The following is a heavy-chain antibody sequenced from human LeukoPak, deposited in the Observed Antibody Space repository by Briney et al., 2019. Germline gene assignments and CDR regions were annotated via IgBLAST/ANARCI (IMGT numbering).Heavy chain of an antibody. CDR1: GYTFTSYG. J-gene: IGHJ4*02. CDR3: ARISRDSSGYYHFPDY. V-gene: IGHV1-18*01. D-gene: IGHD3-22*01. CDR2: ISAYNGNT. Sequence: ASVKVSCKASGYTFTSYGISWVRQAPGQGLEWMGWISAYNGNTKYAQKLQGRVTMTTDTSTSTAYMELRSLRSDDTAVYYCARISRDSSGYYHFPDYWGQGTLVTVSS.